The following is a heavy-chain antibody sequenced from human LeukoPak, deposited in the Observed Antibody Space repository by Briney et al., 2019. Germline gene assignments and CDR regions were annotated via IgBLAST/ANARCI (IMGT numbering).Heavy chain of an antibody. CDR1: GFTFDDYA. V-gene: IGHV3-20*04. CDR3: ARGGTVTTFDY. J-gene: IGHJ4*02. CDR2: VNWNGGGT. Sequence: PGGSLRLSCAASGFTFDDYAMTWVRQPPGKGLEWVSTVNWNGGGTSYADSVKGRFTISRDNAKNSLYLQMSSLRADDTAFHYCARGGTVTTFDYWGQGTLVTVSS. D-gene: IGHD4-11*01.